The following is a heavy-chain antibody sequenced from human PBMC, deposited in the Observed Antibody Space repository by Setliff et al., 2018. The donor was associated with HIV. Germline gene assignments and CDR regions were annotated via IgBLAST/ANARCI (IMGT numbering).Heavy chain of an antibody. J-gene: IGHJ6*03. CDR2: IYRDGTT. CDR1: GDSISTYY. CDR3: ARRSPGGGYYMDV. Sequence: PSETLSLTCTVSGDSISTYYWSWIRQSPGKGLEWIGYIYRDGTTNYNPSLKSRVTMSLDTSKTQFSLNLSSVTAADTAVYYCARRSPGGGYYMDVWGKGTTVTVSS. V-gene: IGHV4-4*09. D-gene: IGHD3-16*01.